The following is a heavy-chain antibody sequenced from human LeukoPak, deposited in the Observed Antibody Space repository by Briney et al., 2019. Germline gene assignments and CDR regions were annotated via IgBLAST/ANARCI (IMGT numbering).Heavy chain of an antibody. V-gene: IGHV3-33*01. D-gene: IGHD3-10*01. CDR3: ARKLGEYFDY. CDR2: IWYDGSNK. CDR1: GFTFSSYG. Sequence: GGSLRLSCAASGFTFSSYGMHWVRQAPGKGLEWVAVIWYDGSNKYCADSVRGRFTISRDNSKNTLYLQMNSLRAEDTAVYYCARKLGEYFDYWGQGTLVTVSS. J-gene: IGHJ4*02.